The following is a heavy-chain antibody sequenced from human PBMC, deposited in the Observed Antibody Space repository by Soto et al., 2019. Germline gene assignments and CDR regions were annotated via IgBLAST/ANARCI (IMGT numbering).Heavy chain of an antibody. CDR1: GFTFSGSA. Sequence: EVQLVESGGGLVQPGGSLKLSGAASGFTFSGSAMHWVRQASGKGLEWVGRIRSKANSYATAYAASVKGRFTISRDDSKNTAYLQMNSLKTEDTAVYYCTRGVWFDPWGQGTLVTVSS. CDR2: IRSKANSYAT. J-gene: IGHJ5*02. CDR3: TRGVWFDP. V-gene: IGHV3-73*01.